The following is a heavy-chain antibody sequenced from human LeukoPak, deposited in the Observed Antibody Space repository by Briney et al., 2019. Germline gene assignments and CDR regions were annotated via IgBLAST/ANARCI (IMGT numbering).Heavy chain of an antibody. D-gene: IGHD1-26*01. CDR2: INHSGST. CDR1: GGSFSGYY. V-gene: IGHV4-34*01. Sequence: SETLSLTCAVYGGSFSGYYWSWIRQPPGKGLEWIGEINHSGSTNYNPSLKSRVTISVDTSKNQFSLKLSAVTAADTAVYYCAFWSGSYDSWGQGTLVTVSS. J-gene: IGHJ4*02. CDR3: AFWSGSYDS.